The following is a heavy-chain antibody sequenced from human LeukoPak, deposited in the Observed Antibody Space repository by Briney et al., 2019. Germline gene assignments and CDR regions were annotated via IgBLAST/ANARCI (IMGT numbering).Heavy chain of an antibody. Sequence: ASVKVSCKASGYTFIGYYMHWVRQAPGQGLEWMGWINPNSGGTNYAQKFQGRVTMTRDTSISTAYMELSRLRSDDTAVYYCAREGMAARRKMRNWFDPWGQGTLVTVSS. J-gene: IGHJ5*02. D-gene: IGHD6-6*01. CDR2: INPNSGGT. CDR3: AREGMAARRKMRNWFDP. V-gene: IGHV1-2*02. CDR1: GYTFIGYY.